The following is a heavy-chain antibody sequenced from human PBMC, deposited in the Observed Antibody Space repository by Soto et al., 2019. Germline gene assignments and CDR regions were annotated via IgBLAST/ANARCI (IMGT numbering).Heavy chain of an antibody. V-gene: IGHV4-34*01. Sequence: QVQLQQWGAGLLKPSETLSLTCAVYGGSFSGYYWSWIRQPPGKGLEWIGEINHSGSTNYNPSLKRRFTRSVDTSKNQFSLKLSSVAAADTAVYYCARRDSSGYYLDHWGQGTLVTVSS. CDR2: INHSGST. J-gene: IGHJ4*02. CDR1: GGSFSGYY. CDR3: ARRDSSGYYLDH. D-gene: IGHD3-22*01.